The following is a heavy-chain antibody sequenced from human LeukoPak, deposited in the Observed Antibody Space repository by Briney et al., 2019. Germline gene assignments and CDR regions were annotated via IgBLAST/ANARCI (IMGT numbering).Heavy chain of an antibody. V-gene: IGHV3-33*06. D-gene: IGHD2-2*01. Sequence: GRSLRLSCAASGFTFSSYGMHWVRQAPGKGLEWVAVIWYDGSNKYYADSVKGRFTISRDNSKNTLYLQMNSLRAEDTAVYYCAKDTGAYCSSTSCALDHWGQGTLVTVSS. CDR3: AKDTGAYCSSTSCALDH. J-gene: IGHJ4*02. CDR1: GFTFSSYG. CDR2: IWYDGSNK.